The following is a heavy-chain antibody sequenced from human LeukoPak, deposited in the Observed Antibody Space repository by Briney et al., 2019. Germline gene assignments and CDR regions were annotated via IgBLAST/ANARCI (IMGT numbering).Heavy chain of an antibody. CDR3: ARDPGSGYEEHFDY. Sequence: GGSLRLSCAASGFIFSDYYMSWIRQAPGKGLEWVSYISSSGSTMYYTDSVKGRFTISRDNAKDSLYLQMNILRAEDTAVYYCARDPGSGYEEHFDYWGQGTLVTVSS. CDR2: ISSSGSTM. CDR1: GFIFSDYY. D-gene: IGHD5-12*01. V-gene: IGHV3-11*01. J-gene: IGHJ4*02.